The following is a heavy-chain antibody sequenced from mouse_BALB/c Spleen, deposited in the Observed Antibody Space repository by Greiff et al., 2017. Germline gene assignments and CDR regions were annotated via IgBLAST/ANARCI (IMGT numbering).Heavy chain of an antibody. V-gene: IGHV3-2*02. CDR3: ARFGGGDY. J-gene: IGHJ2*01. CDR2: ISYSGST. Sequence: EVQLVESGPGLVKPSQSLSLTCTVTGYSITSDYAWNWIRQFPGNKLEWMGYISYSGSTSYNPSLKSRISITRDTSKNQFFLQLNSVTTEDTATYYCARFGGGDYWGQGTTLTVSS. CDR1: GYSITSDYA.